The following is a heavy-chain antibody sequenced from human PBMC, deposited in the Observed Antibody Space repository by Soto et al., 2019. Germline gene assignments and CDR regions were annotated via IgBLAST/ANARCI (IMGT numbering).Heavy chain of an antibody. J-gene: IGHJ5*02. CDR1: GFTFSSYA. D-gene: IGHD4-4*01. Sequence: GGSLRLSCAASGFTFSSYAMHWVRQAPGKGLEWVAVISYDGSNKYYADSVKGRFTISRDNSKNTLYLQMNSLRAEDTAVYYYAIDRNDYSNYSLFDLWGQGTLVTGSS. CDR3: AIDRNDYSNYSLFDL. V-gene: IGHV3-30-3*01. CDR2: ISYDGSNK.